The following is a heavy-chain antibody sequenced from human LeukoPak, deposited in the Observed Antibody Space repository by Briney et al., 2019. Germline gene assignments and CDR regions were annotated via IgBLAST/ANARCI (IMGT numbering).Heavy chain of an antibody. Sequence: PSETLSLTCTVSGDSVSSGSSYWNWIRQPPGRGLEWIGYIYYSGRTNYNPSLKSRVTISVDTSKNQFSLKLTSVTAADTAVYYCARGSAWYFVYWGQGALVTASS. CDR2: IYYSGRT. CDR1: GDSVSSGSSY. J-gene: IGHJ4*02. D-gene: IGHD6-19*01. CDR3: ARGSAWYFVY. V-gene: IGHV4-61*01.